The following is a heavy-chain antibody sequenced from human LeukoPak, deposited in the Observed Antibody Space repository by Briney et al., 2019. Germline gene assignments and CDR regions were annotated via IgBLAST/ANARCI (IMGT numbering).Heavy chain of an antibody. D-gene: IGHD2-15*01. J-gene: IGHJ4*02. CDR1: GGSISSGGYY. V-gene: IGHV4-61*02. CDR2: IYTSGST. Sequence: SQTLSLTCTVSGGSISSGGYYWSWIRQPAGKGLEWIGRIYTSGSTNYSPSLRSRLSLSVDTSRNQFSLNLTSVTAADTAVYYCARGDKPGQGFDFWGQGTLVTVSS. CDR3: ARGDKPGQGFDF.